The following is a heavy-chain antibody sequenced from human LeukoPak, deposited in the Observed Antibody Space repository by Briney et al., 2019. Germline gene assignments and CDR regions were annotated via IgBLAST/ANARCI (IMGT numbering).Heavy chain of an antibody. Sequence: GGSLRLSCAASGFTFSTSWMSWVRQAPGEGLEWVANIQHDGSAKYYVDAVKGRFTITRDNAKNSLYLQMNSLRAEDTAVYYCARFSLYDNSGYYSWLFDFWGQGTLVTVSS. CDR3: ARFSLYDNSGYYSWLFDF. CDR2: IQHDGSAK. CDR1: GFTFSTSW. V-gene: IGHV3-7*01. D-gene: IGHD3-22*01. J-gene: IGHJ4*02.